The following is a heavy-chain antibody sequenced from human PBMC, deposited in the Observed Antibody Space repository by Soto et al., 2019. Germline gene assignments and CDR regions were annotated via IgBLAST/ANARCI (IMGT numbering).Heavy chain of an antibody. CDR3: ATGGTRVLMVYATFDY. CDR2: ISYDGSNK. V-gene: IGHV3-30*04. Sequence: GGSLRLSCAASGFTFSSYAMHWVRQAPGKGLEWVAVISYDGSNKYYADSVKGRFTISRDNSKNTLYLQMNSLRAEDTAVYYGATGGTRVLMVYATFDYWGQGTLVTVSS. J-gene: IGHJ4*02. D-gene: IGHD2-8*01. CDR1: GFTFSSYA.